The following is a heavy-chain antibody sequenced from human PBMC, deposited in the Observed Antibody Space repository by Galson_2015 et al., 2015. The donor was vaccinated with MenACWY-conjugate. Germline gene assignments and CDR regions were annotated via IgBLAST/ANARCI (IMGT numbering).Heavy chain of an antibody. V-gene: IGHV3-53*01. Sequence: SLRLSCAASGFVVSTDYMSWVRQAPGKGLEWVAIIYSGGDTYYIDSVKGRFTVSRENSKNTLYLQKNSLRLEDTAVYYCARDAGILPYGMDVWGQGTTVTVSS. CDR2: IYSGGDT. J-gene: IGHJ6*02. D-gene: IGHD2-21*01. CDR1: GFVVSTDY. CDR3: ARDAGILPYGMDV.